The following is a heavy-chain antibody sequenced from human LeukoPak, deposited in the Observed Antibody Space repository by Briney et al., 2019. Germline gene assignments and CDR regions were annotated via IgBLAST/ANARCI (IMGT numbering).Heavy chain of an antibody. D-gene: IGHD2-2*01. V-gene: IGHV3-30-3*01. CDR3: ASYCSSTSCQGGAFDI. J-gene: IGHJ3*02. CDR1: GFTFSSCA. CDR2: ISYDGSNK. Sequence: PGGSLRLSCAASGFTFSSCAMHWVRQAPGKGLEWVAVISYDGSNKYYADSVKGRFTISRDNSKNTLYLQMNSLRAEDTAVYYCASYCSSTSCQGGAFDIWGQGTMVTVSS.